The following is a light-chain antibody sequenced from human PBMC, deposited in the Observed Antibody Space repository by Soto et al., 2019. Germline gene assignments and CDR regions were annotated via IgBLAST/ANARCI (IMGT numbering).Light chain of an antibody. CDR2: LNSDGSH. Sequence: QPVLTQSPSASASLGASVKLTCTLSSGHRSYAIAWHQQQSEKGPRYLMKLNSDGSHTKGDGIPDRFSGSSSGAERYLTISSLQSEDEADYYCQTWGTGIVVFGGGTKVTVL. CDR1: SGHRSYA. V-gene: IGLV4-69*01. CDR3: QTWGTGIVV. J-gene: IGLJ2*01.